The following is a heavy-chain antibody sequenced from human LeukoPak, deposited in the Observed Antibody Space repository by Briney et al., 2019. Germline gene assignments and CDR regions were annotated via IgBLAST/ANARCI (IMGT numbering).Heavy chain of an antibody. D-gene: IGHD2-2*01. CDR1: GGSVSSGSYY. CDR2: IYYSGST. Sequence: SETLSLTCTVSGGSVSSGSYYWSWIRQPPGKGLEWIGYIYYSGSTNYNPSLKSRVTISVDRSKNQFSLKLSSVTAADTAVYYCAREATDCSSTSCLNWFDPWGQGTLVTVSS. V-gene: IGHV4-61*01. CDR3: AREATDCSSTSCLNWFDP. J-gene: IGHJ5*02.